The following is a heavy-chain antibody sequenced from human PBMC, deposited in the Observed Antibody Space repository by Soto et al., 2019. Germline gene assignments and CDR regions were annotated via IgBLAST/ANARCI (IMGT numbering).Heavy chain of an antibody. CDR1: GFSLSNARMG. J-gene: IGHJ6*02. D-gene: IGHD3-22*01. CDR2: IFSNDEK. CDR3: ARSDSSGYHGMDV. V-gene: IGHV2-26*01. Sequence: SGPTLVNPTAPLTLTCTVSGFSLSNARMGVSWIRQPPGKALEWLAHIFSNDEKSYSTALKSRLTISKDTSKSQVVLTMTNMDPVDTATYYCARSDSSGYHGMDVWGQGTTVTVSS.